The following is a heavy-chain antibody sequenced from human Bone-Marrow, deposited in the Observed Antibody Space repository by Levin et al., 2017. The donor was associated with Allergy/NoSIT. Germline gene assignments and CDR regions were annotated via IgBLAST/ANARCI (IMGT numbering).Heavy chain of an antibody. CDR3: ARVYGDGPLYSYGYGAAFEI. V-gene: IGHV4-30-4*01. CDR1: GGSISSGDYY. Sequence: SQTLSLTCTVSGGSISSGDYYWSWIRKPPGKGLEWIGYIYYSGSTYYNPSLKSRVTISVDTSKNQFSLKLSSVTAADTAVYYCARVYGDGPLYSYGYGAAFEIWGQGTMVTVSS. CDR2: IYYSGST. D-gene: IGHD5-18*01. J-gene: IGHJ3*02.